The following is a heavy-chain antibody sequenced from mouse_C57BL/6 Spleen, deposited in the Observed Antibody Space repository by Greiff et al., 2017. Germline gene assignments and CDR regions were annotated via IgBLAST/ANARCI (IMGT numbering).Heavy chain of an antibody. D-gene: IGHD2-4*01. V-gene: IGHV1-26*01. CDR1: GYTFTDYY. CDR3: ARRDYDWYFDV. Sequence: VQLQQSGPELVKPGASVKISCKASGYTFTDYYMNWVKQSHGKSLEWIGDINPKNGGTSYNQKFKGKATLTVDKSSSTAYMELRSLTSEDSAVYYCARRDYDWYFDVWGTGTTVTVSS. J-gene: IGHJ1*03. CDR2: INPKNGGT.